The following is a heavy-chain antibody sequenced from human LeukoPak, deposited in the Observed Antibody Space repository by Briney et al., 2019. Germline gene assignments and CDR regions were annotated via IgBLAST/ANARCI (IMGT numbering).Heavy chain of an antibody. V-gene: IGHV3-23*01. CDR3: ASTFIAVAGSEPDY. CDR2: ISGSGGST. D-gene: IGHD6-19*01. Sequence: GGSLRLSCAASGFTFSSYAMSWVRQAPGKGLEWVSAISGSGGSTYYADSVKGRFTISRDNSKNTLYLQMNCLRAEDTAVYYCASTFIAVAGSEPDYWGQGTLVTVSS. CDR1: GFTFSSYA. J-gene: IGHJ4*02.